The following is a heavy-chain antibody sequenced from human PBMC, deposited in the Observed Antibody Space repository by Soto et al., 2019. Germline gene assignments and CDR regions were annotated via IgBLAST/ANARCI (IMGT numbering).Heavy chain of an antibody. J-gene: IGHJ4*02. CDR3: ARAKGYYDTTGSDY. CDR1: GFTFSDYY. Sequence: GGSLSLSCAASGFTFSDYYMSWIRQAPGKGLEWISYISSSSNYKNHADSVKGRFTISRDNAKNSLYLQMNSLRAEDTAVYYCARAKGYYDTTGSDYWGQGTLVTVSS. CDR2: ISSSSNYK. D-gene: IGHD3-22*01. V-gene: IGHV3-11*06.